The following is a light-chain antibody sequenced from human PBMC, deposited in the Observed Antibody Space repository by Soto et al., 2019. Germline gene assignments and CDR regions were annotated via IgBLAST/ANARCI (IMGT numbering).Light chain of an antibody. J-gene: IGLJ1*01. CDR2: ANN. CDR3: QSYDSSLSGFYV. Sequence: QSALTQPPSVSGAPGQRVTISCTGGNSNIGAGYDVHWYQQLPGRAPKLLIYANNIRPSGVPDRFSGSRSGTSASLAITGLQAEDEADYSCQSYDSSLSGFYVFGTGTKLTVL. V-gene: IGLV1-40*01. CDR1: NSNIGAGYD.